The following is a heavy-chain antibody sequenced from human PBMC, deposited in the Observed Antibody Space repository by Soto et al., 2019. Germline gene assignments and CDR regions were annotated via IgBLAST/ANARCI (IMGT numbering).Heavy chain of an antibody. CDR1: GFTFSSYG. J-gene: IGHJ6*03. Sequence: GGSLRLSCAASGFTFSSYGMHWVRQAPGKGLEWVAVIWYDGSDKYYADSVKGRFTISRDNSKNTLYLQMNSLRAEDTAVYYCARGRPWSVVATTRFRYYYYMDVWGKGTTVTVSS. D-gene: IGHD5-12*01. CDR3: ARGRPWSVVATTRFRYYYYMDV. CDR2: IWYDGSDK. V-gene: IGHV3-33*01.